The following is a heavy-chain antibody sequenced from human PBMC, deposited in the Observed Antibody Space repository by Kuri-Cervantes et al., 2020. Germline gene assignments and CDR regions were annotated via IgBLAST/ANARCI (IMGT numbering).Heavy chain of an antibody. CDR2: ISSSGSTI. CDR3: AREGDWGRGSNPFDY. Sequence: GESLKISCAASGFTFSDYYMSWIRQAPGKGLEWVSYISSSGSTIYYADSVKGRFTISRDNAKNSLYLQMNSLRAEDTAVYYCAREGDWGRGSNPFDYWGQGTLVTVSS. J-gene: IGHJ4*02. CDR1: GFTFSDYY. V-gene: IGHV3-11*01. D-gene: IGHD3/OR15-3a*01.